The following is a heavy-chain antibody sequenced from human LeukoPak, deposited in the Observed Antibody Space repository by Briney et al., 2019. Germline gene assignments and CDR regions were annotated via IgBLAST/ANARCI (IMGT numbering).Heavy chain of an antibody. Sequence: SETLSLTCTVSADYLSSGGHYWAWIRQFPGKGLESFGFIHHSGRSRHNPSLKDRVAISVDTSRKHFALKLSSVTAADTSMYYCARGGNRFGGFYFDYWGQGTLVTVSS. CDR1: ADYLSSGGHY. D-gene: IGHD3-10*01. V-gene: IGHV4-31*03. CDR2: IHHSGRS. CDR3: ARGGNRFGGFYFDY. J-gene: IGHJ4*02.